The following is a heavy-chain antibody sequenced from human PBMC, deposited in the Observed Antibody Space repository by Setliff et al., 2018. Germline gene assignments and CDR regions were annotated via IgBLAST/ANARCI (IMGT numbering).Heavy chain of an antibody. D-gene: IGHD3-3*01. J-gene: IGHJ3*01. CDR2: VYYDGRT. V-gene: IGHV4-39*01. CDR3: ARIAYFDFWRGYGVGAFDL. CDR1: GASVTNVNYY. Sequence: PSETLSLTCSVSGASVTNVNYYWGWIRQPPGKGLEWIASVYYDGRTYYNPSFKSRLTMSVDKSRNQFSLKLTSVTAADTAVFYCARIAYFDFWRGYGVGAFDLWGHGTMVTVS.